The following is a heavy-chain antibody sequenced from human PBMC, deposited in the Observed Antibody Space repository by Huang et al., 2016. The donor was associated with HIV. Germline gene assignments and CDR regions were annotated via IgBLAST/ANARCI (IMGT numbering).Heavy chain of an antibody. CDR1: GGSFTGNY. D-gene: IGHD3-3*01. Sequence: QMQLQQRGAGLLKPSETLSLTCGVSGGSFTGNYLTWIPQAPGQGREWIGEVNDRGATNYNPSVNGRVTISLDKANRELSLNLRSVTAADTAVYYCARQWTILEWLLGLDVWGQGTTVIVSS. CDR2: VNDRGAT. CDR3: ARQWTILEWLLGLDV. J-gene: IGHJ6*02. V-gene: IGHV4-34*02.